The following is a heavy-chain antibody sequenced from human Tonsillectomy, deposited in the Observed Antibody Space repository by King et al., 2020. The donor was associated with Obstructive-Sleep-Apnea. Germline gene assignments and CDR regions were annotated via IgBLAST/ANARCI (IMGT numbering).Heavy chain of an antibody. V-gene: IGHV1-2*02. D-gene: IGHD6-19*01. CDR1: GYTFTGYY. Sequence: QLVQSGAEVKKPGASVKVSCKASGYTFTGYYMHWGRQALGQGPEGRGGININSGGTNYAQKFQGRVTVTRDTSINTAYMELGVLRSDDTAVYYCARGGAVASTFWPNWFDPWGQGTPVTVSS. CDR2: ININSGGT. CDR3: ARGGAVASTFWPNWFDP. J-gene: IGHJ5*02.